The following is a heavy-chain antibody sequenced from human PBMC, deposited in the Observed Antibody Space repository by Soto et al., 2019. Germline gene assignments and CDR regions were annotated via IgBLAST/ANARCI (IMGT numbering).Heavy chain of an antibody. J-gene: IGHJ4*02. CDR2: INPSGGST. CDR3: ARKMAVAGTFDY. CDR1: GYTFTSYY. Sequence: ASVKVSXKASGYTFTSYYMHWVRQAPGQGLEWMGIINPSGGSTSYAQKFQGRVTMTRDTSTSTVYMELSSLRSEDTAVYYCARKMAVAGTFDYWGQGTLVTVSS. D-gene: IGHD6-19*01. V-gene: IGHV1-46*01.